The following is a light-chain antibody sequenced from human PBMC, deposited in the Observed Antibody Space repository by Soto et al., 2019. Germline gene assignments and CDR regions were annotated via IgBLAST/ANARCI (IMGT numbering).Light chain of an antibody. J-gene: IGLJ1*01. CDR2: DNN. CDR3: AAWDDSLTGLNV. CDR1: SSNIGRNT. V-gene: IGLV1-44*01. Sequence: QSVLSQPPSASGTPGQRVAISCSGRSSNIGRNTVNWYQQLPGTAPKLLIYDNNRRPSGVPDRFSGSKSGTSASLAISGLQSEDEADYYCAAWDDSLTGLNVFGTGTKVTVL.